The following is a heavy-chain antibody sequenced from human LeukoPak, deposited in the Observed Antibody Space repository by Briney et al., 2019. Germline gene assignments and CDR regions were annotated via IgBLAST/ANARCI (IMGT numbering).Heavy chain of an antibody. J-gene: IGHJ3*02. CDR2: IYPGDSDT. D-gene: IGHD1-1*01. Sequence: GESLKISCKGSGYTFAIYWIGWVRQMPGKGRQWMGIIYPGDSDTRYSPSFQGQVTISADKSISTAYLQWSSLKASDTAMYYCARRTTGSAFDIWGQGTMVTVSS. CDR3: ARRTTGSAFDI. CDR1: GYTFAIYW. V-gene: IGHV5-51*01.